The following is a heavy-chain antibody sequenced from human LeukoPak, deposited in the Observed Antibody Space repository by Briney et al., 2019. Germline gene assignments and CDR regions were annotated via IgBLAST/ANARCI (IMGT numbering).Heavy chain of an antibody. CDR1: GGSFNSHGYY. CDR3: ARAPSASGSFGWFDP. CDR2: VSYAGTT. D-gene: IGHD3-10*01. Sequence: PSETLSLTCTVSGGSFNSHGYYWNWFRQHPGKGLEWIGFVSYAGTTNYNPSLRSRVTISPDTSDNQFSLKLTSVTAADTAVYYCARAPSASGSFGWFDPWGQGVLVTVSS. J-gene: IGHJ5*02. V-gene: IGHV4-31*03.